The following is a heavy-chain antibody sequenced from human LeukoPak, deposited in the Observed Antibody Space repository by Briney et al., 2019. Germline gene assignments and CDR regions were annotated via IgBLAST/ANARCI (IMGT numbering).Heavy chain of an antibody. CDR3: AKYGGFGDSYDS. CDR2: IGNTGGNI. D-gene: IGHD3-10*01. Sequence: PGGSLRLSCVVSGFPFSTYAMSWIRQSPGKGLEWVSSIGNTGGNIYYADSVKGRFTISRDNSKNTLYLQMNSLRAEDTAVYYCAKYGGFGDSYDSWGQGTLVTVSS. CDR1: GFPFSTYA. J-gene: IGHJ4*02. V-gene: IGHV3-23*01.